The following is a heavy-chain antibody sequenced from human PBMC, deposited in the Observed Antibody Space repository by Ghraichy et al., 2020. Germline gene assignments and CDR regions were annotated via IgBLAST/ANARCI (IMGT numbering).Heavy chain of an antibody. J-gene: IGHJ4*02. Sequence: GGSLRLSCAASGFTFSSYWMSWVRQAPGKGLEWVANIKQDGSEKYYVDSVKGRFTISRDNAKNSLYLQMNSLRAEDTAVYYCAREPPYYYDSSGYPPDYWGQGTLVTVSS. CDR3: AREPPYYYDSSGYPPDY. CDR2: IKQDGSEK. V-gene: IGHV3-7*03. D-gene: IGHD3-22*01. CDR1: GFTFSSYW.